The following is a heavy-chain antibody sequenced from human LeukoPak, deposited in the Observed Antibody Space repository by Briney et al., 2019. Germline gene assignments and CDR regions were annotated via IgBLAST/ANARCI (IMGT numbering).Heavy chain of an antibody. CDR3: AKDLRQWFGESLVDY. CDR2: ISYDGSDK. CDR1: GFTFCSYG. V-gene: IGHV3-30*18. J-gene: IGHJ4*02. D-gene: IGHD3-10*01. Sequence: GGSLRLSCAVSGFTFCSYGMYWVRQAPGKGLEWVAIISYDGSDKYYADSVKGRFTISRDNSNNTLYLQMNSLRAEDTAVYYCAKDLRQWFGESLVDYWGQGTLVTVSP.